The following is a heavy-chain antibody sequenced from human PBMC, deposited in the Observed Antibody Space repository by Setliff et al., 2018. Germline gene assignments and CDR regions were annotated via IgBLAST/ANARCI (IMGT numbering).Heavy chain of an antibody. J-gene: IGHJ4*02. CDR1: GFTFSGYW. D-gene: IGHD2-21*01. CDR3: ARGGDYCGGECYIPPPDSY. V-gene: IGHV3-7*01. Sequence: AGGSLRLSCAASGFTFSGYWMSWVRQAPGKGLEWVANIKEDGSEKYYVDSVKGRFTISRDNVKNSLYLQMNSLRAEDTAVYYCARGGDYCGGECYIPPPDSYWGQGTLVTVSS. CDR2: IKEDGSEK.